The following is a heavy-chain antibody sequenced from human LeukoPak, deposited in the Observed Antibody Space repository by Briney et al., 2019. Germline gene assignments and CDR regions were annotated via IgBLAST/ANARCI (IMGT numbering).Heavy chain of an antibody. CDR2: ISRSSSYI. J-gene: IGHJ4*02. V-gene: IGHV3-21*01. CDR3: ARYLDYGDYFYFDY. CDR1: GFTFRSYS. Sequence: GALRLSCAASGFTFRSYSMNWVRQAPGKGLEWVSSISRSSSYIYCADSVKGRFTISRDNAKNSLYLQMNSLRAEDTAVYYCARYLDYGDYFYFDYWGQGTLVTVSP. D-gene: IGHD4-17*01.